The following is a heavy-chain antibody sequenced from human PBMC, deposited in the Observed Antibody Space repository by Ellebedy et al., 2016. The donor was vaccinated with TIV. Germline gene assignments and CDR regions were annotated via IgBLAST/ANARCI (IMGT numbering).Heavy chain of an antibody. CDR2: IYQDGSDQ. D-gene: IGHD4-17*01. J-gene: IGHJ5*02. Sequence: GESLKISCAASGFSFRSYWMSWVRQAPGKGLEWVANIYQDGSDQYYADSVKGRFTISRDNANKSSFLQMNSLRVDDTAVYYCARRGSYGDYTVQVNSWFDTWGQGTLVSVSS. V-gene: IGHV3-7*01. CDR3: ARRGSYGDYTVQVNSWFDT. CDR1: GFSFRSYW.